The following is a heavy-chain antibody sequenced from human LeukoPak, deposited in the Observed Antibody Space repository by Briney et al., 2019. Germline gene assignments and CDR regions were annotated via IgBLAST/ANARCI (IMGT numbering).Heavy chain of an antibody. CDR1: GFIFDDYG. CDR3: ARTLTLYSYGYNYFDY. CDR2: INWNGGST. D-gene: IGHD5-18*01. J-gene: IGHJ4*02. V-gene: IGHV3-20*04. Sequence: PGGSLRLSCAASGFIFDDYGMSWVRQAPGKGLEWVSGINWNGGSTGYADSVKGRFTISRDNAKNSLYLQMNSLRAEDTALYYCARTLTLYSYGYNYFDYWGQGTLVTVSS.